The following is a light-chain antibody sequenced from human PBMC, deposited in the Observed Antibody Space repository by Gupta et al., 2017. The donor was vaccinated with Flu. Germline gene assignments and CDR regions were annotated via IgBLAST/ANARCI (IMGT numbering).Light chain of an antibody. Sequence: EIVLTQSPGTLSLSPGERATLSCRASQSVSNNYLAWYQQKLGQAPRLLIFGASNRATGVPDRFSGSGSGTEFTLTISRREPEDFAVYYCQQEVNSPWAFGQGTQVEIK. CDR2: GAS. CDR3: QQEVNSPWA. V-gene: IGKV3-20*01. CDR1: QSVSNNY. J-gene: IGKJ1*01.